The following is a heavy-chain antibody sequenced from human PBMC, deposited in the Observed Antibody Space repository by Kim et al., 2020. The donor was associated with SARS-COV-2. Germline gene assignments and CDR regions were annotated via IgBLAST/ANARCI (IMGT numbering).Heavy chain of an antibody. Sequence: KSRVTISVDTTKNQFSLKLSSVTAADTAVYYCARRGSGHYYGSGSYYLDYWGQGTLVTVSS. J-gene: IGHJ4*02. D-gene: IGHD3-10*01. V-gene: IGHV4-39*01. CDR3: ARRGSGHYYGSGSYYLDY.